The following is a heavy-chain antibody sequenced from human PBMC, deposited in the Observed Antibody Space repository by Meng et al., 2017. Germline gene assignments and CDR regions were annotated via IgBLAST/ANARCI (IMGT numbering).Heavy chain of an antibody. Sequence: EVDLVEAGGGLVPPGGSLQLSCAAPGFTFSGSAMHWVSQSSGKGLEWVGRIRSKANNYATAYAASVIGRFTISRDDSKNTAYLQMNSLKTEDTAVYYCSRLETTAFDYWGQGILVTVSS. CDR1: GFTFSGSA. J-gene: IGHJ4*02. V-gene: IGHV3-73*02. CDR2: IRSKANNYAT. CDR3: SRLETTAFDY. D-gene: IGHD4-17*01.